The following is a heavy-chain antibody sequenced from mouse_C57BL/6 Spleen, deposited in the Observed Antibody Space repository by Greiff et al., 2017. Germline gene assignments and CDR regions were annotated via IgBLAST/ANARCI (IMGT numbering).Heavy chain of an antibody. D-gene: IGHD1-1*01. Sequence: VQLQQSGAELAKPGASVKLSCKASGYTFTSYWMHWVNQRPGQGLEWIGYINPSSGYTKYNQKFKDKATLTADKSSRTAYMQLGSLTYEDSAVYYCARNYCGSSSDYWGQGTTLTVSS. CDR1: GYTFTSYW. CDR3: ARNYCGSSSDY. CDR2: INPSSGYT. J-gene: IGHJ2*01. V-gene: IGHV1-7*01.